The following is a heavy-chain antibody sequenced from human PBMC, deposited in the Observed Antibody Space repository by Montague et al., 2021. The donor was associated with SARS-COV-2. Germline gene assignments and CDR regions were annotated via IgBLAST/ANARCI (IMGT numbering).Heavy chain of an antibody. CDR1: GGSISTYP. CDR3: ARGSGHYYSPFDN. Sequence: SETLSLTCTVSGGSISTYPWSWIRQPAGKALEWIGRIHSNGDTTYNPSLKSRVIMSVDTSKNQFSLKMTSVTAADTAMYYCARGSGHYYSPFDNWGQGNLVTVSS. D-gene: IGHD2-15*01. CDR2: IHSNGDT. J-gene: IGHJ4*02. V-gene: IGHV4-4*07.